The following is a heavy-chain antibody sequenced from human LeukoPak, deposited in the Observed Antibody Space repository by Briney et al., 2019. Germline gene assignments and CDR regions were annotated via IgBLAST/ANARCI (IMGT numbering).Heavy chain of an antibody. CDR1: GFTFSDHH. CDR2: ISSTGGTI. CDR3: ARDPHGNFGMDG. D-gene: IGHD1-26*01. Sequence: GGSLSLSCAASGFTFSDHHMSGVRQAPGKGLEGVSYISSTGGTIYYADSVKGRFTLSRDNAQNSIFLQMDSLRVEDTAVYYCARDPHGNFGMDGWGQGTPVTVSS. V-gene: IGHV3-11*01. J-gene: IGHJ6*02.